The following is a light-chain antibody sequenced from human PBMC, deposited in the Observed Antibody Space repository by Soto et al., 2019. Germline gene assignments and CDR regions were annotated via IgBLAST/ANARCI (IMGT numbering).Light chain of an antibody. J-gene: IGKJ4*01. Sequence: EVVMTQSPATLSVSPGDRATLSCRASQSVNSHLAWYQQKPGQAPRLLIYATSTRASGVPARFSGSGSGTEFTLTISSLQSEDSAIYYCQQYDDWRLLTFGGGTKVEF. CDR2: ATS. CDR3: QQYDDWRLLT. V-gene: IGKV3-15*01. CDR1: QSVNSH.